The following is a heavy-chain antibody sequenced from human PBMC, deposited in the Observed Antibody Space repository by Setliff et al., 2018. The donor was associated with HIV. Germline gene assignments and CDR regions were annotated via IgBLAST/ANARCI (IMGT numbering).Heavy chain of an antibody. Sequence: PGGSLRLSCAASGFTFSSYGMHWVRQAPGKGLEWVAFIRYDGSNKYYADSVKGRFTISRDTSNNTLYLHLSSLRPEDTAVYYCAKVGAWGQGTLVTVSS. V-gene: IGHV3-30*02. CDR1: GFTFSSYG. CDR2: IRYDGSNK. CDR3: AKVGA. J-gene: IGHJ4*02.